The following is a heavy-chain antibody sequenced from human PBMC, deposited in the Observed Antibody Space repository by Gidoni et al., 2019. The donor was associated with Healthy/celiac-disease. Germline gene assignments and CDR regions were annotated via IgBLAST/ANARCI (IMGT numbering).Heavy chain of an antibody. V-gene: IGHV4-34*01. CDR3: ARGRGIVVVPAASFIVGATNFDY. CDR1: GGSFSGYY. D-gene: IGHD2-2*01. Sequence: QVQLQQWGAGLLKPSETLSLTCAVYGGSFSGYYWSWIRQPPGKGLEWIGEINHSGSTNYIPSLKSRVTISVDTSKNQFSLKLSSVTAADTAVYYCARGRGIVVVPAASFIVGATNFDYWGQGTLVTVSS. CDR2: INHSGST. J-gene: IGHJ4*02.